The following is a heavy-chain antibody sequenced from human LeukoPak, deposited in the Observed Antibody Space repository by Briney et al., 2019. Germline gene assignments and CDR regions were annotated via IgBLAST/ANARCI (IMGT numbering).Heavy chain of an antibody. Sequence: SETLSLTCTVSGGSINGYYWSWIRQPPGRGLEWIGYIYYSGSTNYNPSLKSRVTISVDTSKNQFSLKLSSVTAADTAVYYCARGGGAVDWFDPWGQGTLVTVPS. D-gene: IGHD2-21*01. CDR3: ARGGGAVDWFDP. J-gene: IGHJ5*02. V-gene: IGHV4-59*01. CDR2: IYYSGST. CDR1: GGSINGYY.